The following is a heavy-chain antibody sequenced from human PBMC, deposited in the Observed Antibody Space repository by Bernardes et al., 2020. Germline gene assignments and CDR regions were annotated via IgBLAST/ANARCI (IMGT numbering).Heavy chain of an antibody. CDR3: ASMRVVVVAAINYYYGMDV. Sequence: ASVKVSCKASGYTFTSYDINWVRQATGQGLEWMGWMNPNSGNTGYAQKFQGRVTMTRNTSISTAYMELSSLRSEDTAVYYCASMRVVVVAAINYYYGMDVWGKGTTVTVSS. CDR1: GYTFTSYD. CDR2: MNPNSGNT. J-gene: IGHJ6*04. D-gene: IGHD2-15*01. V-gene: IGHV1-8*01.